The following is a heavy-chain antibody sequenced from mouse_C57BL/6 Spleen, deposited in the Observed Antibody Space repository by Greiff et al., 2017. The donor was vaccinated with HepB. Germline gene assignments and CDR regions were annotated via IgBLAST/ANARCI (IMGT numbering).Heavy chain of an antibody. J-gene: IGHJ2*01. CDR1: GYTFTDHT. V-gene: IGHV1-78*01. CDR3: ARWNGYEGYFDY. Sequence: VKLMESDAELVKPGASVKISCKVSGYTFTDHTIHWMKQRPEQGLEWIGYIYPRDGSTKYNEKFKGKATLTADKSSSTAYMQLNSLTSEDSAVYFCARWNGYEGYFDYWGQGTTLTVSS. CDR2: IYPRDGST. D-gene: IGHD2-3*01.